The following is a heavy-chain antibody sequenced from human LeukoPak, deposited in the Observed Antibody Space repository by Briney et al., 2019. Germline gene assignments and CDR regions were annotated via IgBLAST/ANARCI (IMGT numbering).Heavy chain of an antibody. CDR3: ARDLDDYNDFPPLFQH. J-gene: IGHJ1*01. Sequence: GGSLRLSCAASGFTFSSYGMHWVRQAPGKGLEWVAFIRYDGSNKYYADSVKSRFTISRDNSKNTLYLQMNSLRAEDTAIYYCARDLDDYNDFPPLFQHWGEGTLVIVSS. CDR2: IRYDGSNK. D-gene: IGHD5-24*01. V-gene: IGHV3-30*02. CDR1: GFTFSSYG.